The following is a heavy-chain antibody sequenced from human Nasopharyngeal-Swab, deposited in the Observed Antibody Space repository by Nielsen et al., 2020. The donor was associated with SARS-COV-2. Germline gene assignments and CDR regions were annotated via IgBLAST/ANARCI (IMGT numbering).Heavy chain of an antibody. J-gene: IGHJ6*02. CDR1: GGSISSSGYS. CDR3: ARDYYGLDV. V-gene: IGHV4-30-2*01. Sequence: SETLSLTCAVSGGSISSSGYSWSWIRQPPGRGLEWIGDISHKGRTSYNPSLKSRVTISLDRSKNQFSLNVTSVTAADTAMYYCARDYYGLDVWGQGTTVTVFS. CDR2: ISHKGRT.